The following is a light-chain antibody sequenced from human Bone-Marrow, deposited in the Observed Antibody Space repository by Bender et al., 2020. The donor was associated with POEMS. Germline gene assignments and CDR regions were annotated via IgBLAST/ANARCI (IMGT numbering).Light chain of an antibody. CDR3: QSYDNSLSGVL. J-gene: IGLJ2*01. CDR2: GQN. V-gene: IGLV1-44*01. Sequence: QSVLTQPPSASGAPGQWVTISCSGSRSNFGRLTVNWYQQLPGKAPKLLIYGQNQRPSGVPDRFSGSKSGTSASLAITGLQAEDEADYYCQSYDNSLSGVLFGGGTKLTVL. CDR1: RSNFGRLT.